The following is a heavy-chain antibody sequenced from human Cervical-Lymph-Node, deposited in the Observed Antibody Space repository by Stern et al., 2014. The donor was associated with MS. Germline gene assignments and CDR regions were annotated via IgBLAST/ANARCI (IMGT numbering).Heavy chain of an antibody. CDR1: GFTFSSYG. J-gene: IGHJ4*02. V-gene: IGHV3-33*01. Sequence: VQLEESGGGVVQPGTSLRLSCAASGFTFSSYGMRWVRQAPGKGLEWVALAWYDGSTAYYTNSVKGRFTISRDNSKNTLSLQMNSLTAEDTAVYYCARGHIPYAYNYLFDYWGQGTLVTVSS. D-gene: IGHD5-24*01. CDR3: ARGHIPYAYNYLFDY. CDR2: AWYDGSTA.